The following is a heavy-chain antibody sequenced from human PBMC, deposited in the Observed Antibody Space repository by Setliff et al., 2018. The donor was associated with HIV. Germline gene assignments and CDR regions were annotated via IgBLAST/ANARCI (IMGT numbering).Heavy chain of an antibody. Sequence: SETLSLTCTVSGGSFTSGGYNWIWIRQHPERGLEWIGYVDFGFRRYYNPSLKSQVVISVYTPKNQFSLTLNSVTAADTAVYYCATDRGGRYLDYWGQGAPVTVSS. CDR2: VDFGFRR. V-gene: IGHV4-31*01. D-gene: IGHD3-10*01. CDR3: ATDRGGRYLDY. J-gene: IGHJ4*02. CDR1: GGSFTSGGYN.